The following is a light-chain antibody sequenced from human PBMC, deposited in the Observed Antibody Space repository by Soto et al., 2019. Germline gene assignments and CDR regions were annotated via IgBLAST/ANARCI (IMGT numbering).Light chain of an antibody. CDR3: QQYGSSPRT. V-gene: IGKV3-20*01. J-gene: IGKJ1*01. CDR2: SAS. Sequence: EIVMTQSPATLSVSPGETATLSCRASQSVGSNLAWYQQKPGQAPRFLIYSASSRATGIPDRFSGSGSGTDFTLTISRLEPEDFAVYYCQQYGSSPRTFGQGTKVDI. CDR1: QSVGSN.